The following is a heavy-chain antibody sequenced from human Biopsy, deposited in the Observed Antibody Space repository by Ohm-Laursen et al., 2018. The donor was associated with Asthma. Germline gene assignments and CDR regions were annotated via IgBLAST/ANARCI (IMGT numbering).Heavy chain of an antibody. CDR3: SKDFCGFWNRSVFTLFRMDV. V-gene: IGHV4-31*03. CDR2: IYHRGNT. J-gene: IGHJ6*02. D-gene: IGHD3-3*01. Sequence: TLSLTCSVSGYSISNGGYYWTWVRQRPGKGLEWIGNIYHRGNTKYNPSLKSRLSFSVDTFKKQFSLKLCSVTAADTGIYFLSKDFCGFWNRSVFTLFRMDVWGRGTTVVVSS. CDR1: GYSISNGGYY.